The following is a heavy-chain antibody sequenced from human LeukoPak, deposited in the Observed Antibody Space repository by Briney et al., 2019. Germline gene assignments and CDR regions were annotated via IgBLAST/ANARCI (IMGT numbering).Heavy chain of an antibody. CDR1: GGSISSSDW. Sequence: PSETLSLTCAVSGGSISSSDWWSWVRQPPGKGLEWIGEIYHSGSTNYNPSLKSRVTISVDTSKNQFSLKLSSVTAADTAVYYCARVNFDPGKNYYYYYMDVWGKGTTVTISS. CDR2: IYHSGST. V-gene: IGHV4-4*02. D-gene: IGHD3-9*01. CDR3: ARVNFDPGKNYYYYYMDV. J-gene: IGHJ6*03.